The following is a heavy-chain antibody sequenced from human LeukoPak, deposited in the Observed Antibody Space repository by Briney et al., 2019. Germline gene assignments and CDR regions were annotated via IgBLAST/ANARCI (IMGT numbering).Heavy chain of an antibody. CDR3: ARGCSSTSCWLRMDV. Sequence: SETLSLTCTVSGGSIGSYNWSWIRQPAGKGLEWIGRFYTNGSTNYNPSLKSRVTMSIDTSKNQFSLKLSSLTAADTAIYYCARGCSSTSCWLRMDVWGQGTTVTVSS. D-gene: IGHD2-2*01. V-gene: IGHV4-4*07. CDR2: FYTNGST. J-gene: IGHJ6*02. CDR1: GGSIGSYN.